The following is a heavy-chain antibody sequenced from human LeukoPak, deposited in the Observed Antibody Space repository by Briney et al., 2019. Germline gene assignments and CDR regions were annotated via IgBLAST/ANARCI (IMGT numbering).Heavy chain of an antibody. CDR1: GFTFSSYA. D-gene: IGHD2-2*02. V-gene: IGHV3-30*07. CDR2: ISYDGSNK. CDR3: ARHGRVVPAAITQNAFDI. Sequence: PGRSLRLSCAASGFTFSSYAMHWVRQAPGKGLEWVAVISYDGSNKYYADSVKGRFTISRDNAKNSLYLQMNSLRAEDTAVYYCARHGRVVPAAITQNAFDIWGQGTMVTVSS. J-gene: IGHJ3*02.